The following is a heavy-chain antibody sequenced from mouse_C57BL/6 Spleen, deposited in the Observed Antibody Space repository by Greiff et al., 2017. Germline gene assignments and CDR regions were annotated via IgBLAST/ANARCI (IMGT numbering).Heavy chain of an antibody. CDR2: IYPGDGDT. D-gene: IGHD4-1*01. CDR3: ARSPSNWDYFDY. J-gene: IGHJ2*01. Sequence: QVQLKQSGAELVKPGASVKISCKASGYAFSSYWMNWVKQRPGKGLEWIGQIYPGDGDTNYNGKFKGKATLTADKSSSTAYMQLSSLTSEDSAVYFCARSPSNWDYFDYWGQGTTLTVSS. CDR1: GYAFSSYW. V-gene: IGHV1-80*01.